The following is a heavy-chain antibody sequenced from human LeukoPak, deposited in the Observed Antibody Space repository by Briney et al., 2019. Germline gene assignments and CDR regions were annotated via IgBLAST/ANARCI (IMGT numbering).Heavy chain of an antibody. CDR3: ARERPTVTTEVDS. D-gene: IGHD4-17*01. Sequence: PSETLSHTCTVSGGSIIGYYRSWIRQPAGKGLEWIGRIYTSGSTNYNPSLKSRLAISVDKSRNQFSLKLSSVTAADTAVYYCARERPTVTTEVDSWGQGILVTVSS. CDR2: IYTSGST. V-gene: IGHV4-4*07. J-gene: IGHJ4*02. CDR1: GGSIIGYY.